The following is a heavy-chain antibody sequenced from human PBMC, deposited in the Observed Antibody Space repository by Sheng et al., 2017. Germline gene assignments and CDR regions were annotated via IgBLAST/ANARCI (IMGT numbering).Heavy chain of an antibody. CDR1: GFTVSSNY. Sequence: EVQLVESGGGLIQPGGSLRLSCAASGFTVSSNYMSWVRQAPGKGLEWVSVIYSGGNTFYADSVKGRFTISRDNSKNTLYHQMKSLRAEDTAVYYCAILTGADFDYWGQGTLVTVSS. J-gene: IGHJ4*02. V-gene: IGHV3-53*01. CDR2: IYSGGNT. CDR3: AILTGADFDY. D-gene: IGHD7-27*01.